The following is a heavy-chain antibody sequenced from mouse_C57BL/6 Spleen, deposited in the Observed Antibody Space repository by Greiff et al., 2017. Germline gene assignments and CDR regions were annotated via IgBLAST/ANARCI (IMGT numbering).Heavy chain of an antibody. CDR2: INYDGSST. CDR1: GFTFSDYY. CDR3: AREGTALAFDY. V-gene: IGHV5-16*01. D-gene: IGHD3-2*01. J-gene: IGHJ2*01. Sequence: EVKLVESEGGLVQPGSSMKLSCTASGFTFSDYYMAWVRQVPEKGLEWVANINYDGSSTYYLDSLKSRFIISRDNAKNILYLQMSSLKSEDTATYYCAREGTALAFDYWGQGTTLTVSS.